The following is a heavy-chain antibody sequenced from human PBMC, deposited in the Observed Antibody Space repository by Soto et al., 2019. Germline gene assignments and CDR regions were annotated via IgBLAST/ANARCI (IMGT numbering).Heavy chain of an antibody. V-gene: IGHV4-59*01. CDR3: ARVPAASSWVDP. D-gene: IGHD2-15*01. J-gene: IGHJ5*02. CDR1: GGCIFSSN. CDR2: VYYSGST. Sequence: ESLSLTCTVAGGCIFSSNWYWIRQPPGKGLEWIGNVYYSGSTNYNPSFKSRITISVDTSKNQFSLKLSSVTAADTAVSYCARVPAASSWVDPWGQGTL.